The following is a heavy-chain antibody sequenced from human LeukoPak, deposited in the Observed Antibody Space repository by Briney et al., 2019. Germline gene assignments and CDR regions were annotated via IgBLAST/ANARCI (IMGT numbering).Heavy chain of an antibody. D-gene: IGHD1-26*01. CDR1: GYTLTELS. J-gene: IGHJ4*02. V-gene: IGHV1-69*13. CDR2: IIPIFGTA. Sequence: ASVKVSCKVSGYTLTELSMHWVRQAPGQGLEWMGGIIPIFGTANYAQKFQGRVTITADESTSTAYMELSSLRSEDTAVYYCAGGRSYSGSYYNHFDYWGQGTLVTVSS. CDR3: AGGRSYSGSYYNHFDY.